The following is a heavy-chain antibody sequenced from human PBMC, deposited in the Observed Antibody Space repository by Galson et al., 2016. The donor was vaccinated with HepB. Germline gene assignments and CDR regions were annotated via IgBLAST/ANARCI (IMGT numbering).Heavy chain of an antibody. CDR1: GFSVSGKY. D-gene: IGHD3-22*01. Sequence: SLRLSCAASGFSVSGKYMSWARQVPGKGLEWVSAIFSGDATYYRDSVKGRFTISRDTSKNTLYLQMNNLRAEDTAIYYCEGYSDPFDIWGQGTMVTVSS. V-gene: IGHV3-53*01. J-gene: IGHJ3*02. CDR2: IFSGDAT. CDR3: EGYSDPFDI.